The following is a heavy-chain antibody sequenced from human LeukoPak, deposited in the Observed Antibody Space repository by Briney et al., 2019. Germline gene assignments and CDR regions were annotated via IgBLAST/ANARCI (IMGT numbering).Heavy chain of an antibody. CDR2: IYTSGST. CDR1: GGSISSSNYY. J-gene: IGHJ4*02. D-gene: IGHD3-10*01. CDR3: ARGLWLGDENPPYFDY. V-gene: IGHV4-61*02. Sequence: SETLSLTCTVSGGSISSSNYYWNWIRQPAGKGLEWIGRIYTSGSTNYNPSLKSRVTISVDTSKNQFSLKLSSVTAADTAVYYCARGLWLGDENPPYFDYWGQGTLVTFSS.